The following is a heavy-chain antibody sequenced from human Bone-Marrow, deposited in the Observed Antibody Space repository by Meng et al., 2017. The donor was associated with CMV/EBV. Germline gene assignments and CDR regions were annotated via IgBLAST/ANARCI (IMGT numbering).Heavy chain of an antibody. J-gene: IGHJ5*02. CDR2: IIPIFGTA. Sequence: SGGTFSSYAISWVRQAPGQGLEWMGGIIPIFGTANYAQKFQGRVTITTDESTSTAYMELSSLRSEDTAVYYCARAAGGYGGLGGFDPWGQGTLVTVSS. V-gene: IGHV1-69*05. CDR3: ARAAGGYGGLGGFDP. D-gene: IGHD4/OR15-4a*01. CDR1: GGTFSSYA.